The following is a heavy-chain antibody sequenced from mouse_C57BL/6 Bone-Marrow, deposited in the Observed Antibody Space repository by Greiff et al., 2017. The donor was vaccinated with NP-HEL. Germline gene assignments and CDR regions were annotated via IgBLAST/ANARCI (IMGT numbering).Heavy chain of an antibody. J-gene: IGHJ4*01. Sequence: QVQLQQPGTELVKPGASVKLSCKASGYTFTSYWMHWVKQRPGQGLEWIGNINPSNGGTNYNEKFKSKATLTVDKSSSTAYMQLSSLTSEDSAVYYCARSDTVVAEYYAMDYWGQGTSVTVSS. CDR2: INPSNGGT. CDR3: ARSDTVVAEYYAMDY. V-gene: IGHV1-53*01. D-gene: IGHD1-1*01. CDR1: GYTFTSYW.